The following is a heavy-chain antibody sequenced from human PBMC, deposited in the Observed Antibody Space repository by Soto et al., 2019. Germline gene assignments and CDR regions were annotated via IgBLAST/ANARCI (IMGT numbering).Heavy chain of an antibody. CDR1: GFTFSSYG. Sequence: QVQLVESGGGVVQPGRSLRLSCAASGFTFSSYGMHWVRQAPGKGLEWVAVISYDGSNKYYADSVKGRFTISRDNSKNTLYLKINSLRAEDTAVYYCAKDLGIYQDAFDIWGQGTMVTVSS. CDR2: ISYDGSNK. V-gene: IGHV3-30*18. CDR3: AKDLGIYQDAFDI. D-gene: IGHD1-26*01. J-gene: IGHJ3*02.